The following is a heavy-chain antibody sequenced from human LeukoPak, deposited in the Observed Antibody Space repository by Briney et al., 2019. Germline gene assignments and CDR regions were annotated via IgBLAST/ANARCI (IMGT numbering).Heavy chain of an antibody. D-gene: IGHD2-15*01. Sequence: SLRLSCAASGFAFSSFAMHWVRQAPGKGLEWVSLISYDGITEDYSDSVKGRFTISRDNFKNTLFLQMNSLRDEDTAVYYCAGANGGKVDYYSYYMDVWGKGTTVTVSS. CDR3: AGANGGKVDYYSYYMDV. V-gene: IGHV3-30*04. CDR1: GFAFSSFA. CDR2: ISYDGITE. J-gene: IGHJ6*03.